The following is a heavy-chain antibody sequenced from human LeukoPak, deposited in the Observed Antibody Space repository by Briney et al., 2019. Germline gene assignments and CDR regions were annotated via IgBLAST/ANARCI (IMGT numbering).Heavy chain of an antibody. CDR3: AKDPRYTNYYDMDV. V-gene: IGHV3-23*01. Sequence: GGSLRLSCAASGFTFSNYAMSWVRQAPGKGLEWVSAISGSGGSTYYADSVKGRFTISRDNSKNTLYLQMNSLRAADTAVYYCAKDPRYTNYYDMDVWGKGTTVTVSS. J-gene: IGHJ6*03. CDR1: GFTFSNYA. CDR2: ISGSGGST. D-gene: IGHD2-2*02.